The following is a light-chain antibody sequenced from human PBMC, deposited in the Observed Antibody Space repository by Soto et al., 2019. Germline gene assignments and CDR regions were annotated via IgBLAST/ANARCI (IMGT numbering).Light chain of an antibody. CDR3: ETWDSNTRV. CDR2: LEGSGSY. J-gene: IGLJ2*01. CDR1: SGHSSYI. V-gene: IGLV4-60*02. Sequence: QPVLTQSSSASASLGSSVKLTCTLSSGHSSYIIAWHQQQPGKAPRYLMKLEGSGSYNKGSGVPDRFSGSSSGADRYLTISNRHFEDEADYYCETWDSNTRVFGGGTKLTVL.